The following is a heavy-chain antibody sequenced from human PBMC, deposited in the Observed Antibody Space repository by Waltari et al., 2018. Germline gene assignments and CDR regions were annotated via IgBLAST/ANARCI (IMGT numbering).Heavy chain of an antibody. CDR2: ISGRCWSK. J-gene: IGHJ4*02. CDR1: GFTFSSYA. Sequence: EVQLLESGGGLVQPGGSLRLSCAASGFTFSSYAMSWVRQAPGKGLALVSAISGRCWSKYDADAVKGRFNISRDKSKNTLYLQMNSLRAEDTAVYYCARDALLGGSGSIDYWGQGTLVTVSS. D-gene: IGHD3-10*01. V-gene: IGHV3-23*01. CDR3: ARDALLGGSGSIDY.